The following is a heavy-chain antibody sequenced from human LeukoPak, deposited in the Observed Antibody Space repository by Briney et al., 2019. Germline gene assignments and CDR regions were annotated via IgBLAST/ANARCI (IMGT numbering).Heavy chain of an antibody. J-gene: IGHJ4*02. CDR1: GGSISSSDYY. Sequence: SETLSLTCTVSGGSISSSDYYWGWIRQPPGKGLEWFGCIYYSGSTYYNPSLKSRVTISLDTSKNQFSLKLRSVTAADTAVYYCARRRWASSNVDYWGQGALVTVSS. V-gene: IGHV4-39*01. D-gene: IGHD1-1*01. CDR2: IYYSGST. CDR3: ARRRWASSNVDY.